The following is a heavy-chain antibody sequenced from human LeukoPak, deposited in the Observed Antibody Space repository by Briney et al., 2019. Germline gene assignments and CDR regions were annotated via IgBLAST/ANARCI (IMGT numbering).Heavy chain of an antibody. V-gene: IGHV3-53*01. CDR1: GFTVSGNY. D-gene: IGHD3-10*01. J-gene: IGHJ4*02. CDR2: IYSGGST. CDR3: AKTTVRITMVRGANFDY. Sequence: GGSLRLSCAASGFTVSGNYMSWVRQAPGKGLEWVSVIYSGGSTYYADSVKGRFTISRDNSKNTLYLQMNSLRAEDTAVYYCAKTTVRITMVRGANFDYWGQGTLVTVSS.